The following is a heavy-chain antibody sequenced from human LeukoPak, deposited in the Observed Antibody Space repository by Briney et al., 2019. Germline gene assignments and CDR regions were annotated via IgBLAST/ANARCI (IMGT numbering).Heavy chain of an antibody. V-gene: IGHV3-33*05. CDR1: GFTFSRFG. CDR3: ARGLYTNGWYYYDY. D-gene: IGHD6-19*01. Sequence: GGSLRLSCAASGFTFSRFGMHWVRQAPGKGLEWVAVFSYNGINKDYAGSVKGRFTISRDNSKNTLSLQMDSLRAEDTAMYYCARGLYTNGWYYYDYWGQGTPVTVSS. J-gene: IGHJ4*02. CDR2: FSYNGINK.